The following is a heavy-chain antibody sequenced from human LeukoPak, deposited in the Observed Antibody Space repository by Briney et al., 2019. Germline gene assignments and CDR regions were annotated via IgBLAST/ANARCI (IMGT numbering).Heavy chain of an antibody. CDR3: AKAFDDYFFDY. CDR2: IGGSGSST. V-gene: IGHV3-23*01. CDR1: GFTFNTYA. D-gene: IGHD2-21*02. J-gene: IGHJ4*02. Sequence: SGGSLRLSCAASGFTFNTYAMSWVRQAPGKGLEWVSGIGGSGSSTYYAESVKGRFTISRDNSKNMLYLQMNSLRAEDTAAYYCAKAFDDYFFDYWGQGTLVTVSS.